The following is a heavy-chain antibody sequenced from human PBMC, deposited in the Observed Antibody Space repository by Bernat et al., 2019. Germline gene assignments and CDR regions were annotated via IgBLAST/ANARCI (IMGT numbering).Heavy chain of an antibody. CDR3: ARGPPYCSGGSCQGKDAFDI. J-gene: IGHJ3*02. Sequence: QVQLQQWGAGLLKPSETLSLTCAVYGGSFSGYYWSWIRQPPGKGLEWIGEINHSGSTNYNPSLKSRVTISVDTSKNQFSLKLSSVTAADTAVYYGARGPPYCSGGSCQGKDAFDIWGQGTMVTVSS. D-gene: IGHD2-15*01. CDR2: INHSGST. CDR1: GGSFSGYY. V-gene: IGHV4-34*01.